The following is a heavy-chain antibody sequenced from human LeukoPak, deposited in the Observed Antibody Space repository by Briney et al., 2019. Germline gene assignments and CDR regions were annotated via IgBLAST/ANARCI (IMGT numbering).Heavy chain of an antibody. CDR2: IRYDGRNK. V-gene: IGHV3-30*02. CDR3: AKDPGTTVTTGYFDY. Sequence: GSLRLSCAASGFIFSNFGMHWVRQAPGKGLEWVTFIRYDGRNKYYADSVKGRFTISRDNSKNTLYLQMNSLRAEDTAVYYCAKDPGTTVTTGYFDYWGQGTLVTVSS. J-gene: IGHJ4*02. D-gene: IGHD4-11*01. CDR1: GFIFSNFG.